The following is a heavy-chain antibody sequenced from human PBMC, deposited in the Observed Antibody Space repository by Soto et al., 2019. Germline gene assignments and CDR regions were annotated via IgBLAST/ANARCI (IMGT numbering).Heavy chain of an antibody. CDR1: GFTFTNFG. CDR2: ISYDGSNK. Sequence: QVHLVESGGGVVQPGKSLRLSCVASGFTFTNFGMHWVRQAPGKGLEWVAVISYDGSNKYFADSVEGRFTISRDNSKXXLXVQMNGLRTEDTSVYYCAKDRLLVLVNLQGSHGMDVWGQGTTVTVSS. CDR3: AKDRLLVLVNLQGSHGMDV. D-gene: IGHD2-15*01. V-gene: IGHV3-30*18. J-gene: IGHJ6*02.